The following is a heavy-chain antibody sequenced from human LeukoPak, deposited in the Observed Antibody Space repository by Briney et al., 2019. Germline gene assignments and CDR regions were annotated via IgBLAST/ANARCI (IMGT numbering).Heavy chain of an antibody. D-gene: IGHD4-17*01. CDR1: GGTFSSYA. CDR3: ARSRGPRTTVTTTGY. V-gene: IGHV1-2*06. Sequence: ASVKVSCKASGGTFSSYAISWVRQAPGQGLEWMGRINPNSGGTNYAQKFQGRVTMTRDTSISTAYMELSRLRSDDTAVYYCARSRGPRTTVTTTGYWGQGTLVTVSS. J-gene: IGHJ4*02. CDR2: INPNSGGT.